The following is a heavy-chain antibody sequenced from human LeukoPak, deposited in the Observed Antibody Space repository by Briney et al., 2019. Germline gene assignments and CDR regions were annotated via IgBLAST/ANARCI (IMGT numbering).Heavy chain of an antibody. CDR2: IYYSGST. Sequence: SETLSLTCTASGGSVSSGSYYWSWIRQPPGKGLEWIGYIYYSGSTNYNPSLKSRVTISVDTSKNQFSLKLSSVTAADTAVYYCAREMATIEGGYFDYWGQGTLVTVSS. V-gene: IGHV4-61*01. CDR3: AREMATIEGGYFDY. D-gene: IGHD5-24*01. J-gene: IGHJ4*02. CDR1: GGSVSSGSYY.